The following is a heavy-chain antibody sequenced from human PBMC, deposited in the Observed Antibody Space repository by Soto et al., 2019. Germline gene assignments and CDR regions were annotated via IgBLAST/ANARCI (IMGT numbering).Heavy chain of an antibody. CDR3: ARDVRRDILTGYSSFDY. CDR1: GFTFSSYA. CDR2: ISYDGSNK. Sequence: HHGGSLRLSCAASGFTFSSYAMHWVRQAPGKGLEWVAVISYDGSNKYYADSVKGRFTISRDNSKNTLYLQMNSLRAEDTAVYYCARDVRRDILTGYSSFDYWGQGTLVTVSS. D-gene: IGHD3-9*01. V-gene: IGHV3-30-3*01. J-gene: IGHJ4*02.